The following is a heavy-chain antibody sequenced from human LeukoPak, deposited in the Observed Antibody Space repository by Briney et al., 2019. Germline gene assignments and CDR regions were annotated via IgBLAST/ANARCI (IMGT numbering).Heavy chain of an antibody. CDR1: AGSISSSSYY. V-gene: IGHV4-39*02. J-gene: IGHJ4*02. CDR3: ARTVVAATPSLDY. Sequence: SETLSLTCTVSAGSISSSSYYWTWIRQPPGKGLEWIGSVYYTGSTYYNPSLKSRVTISVATSNKYFSLKLSSVTAADTAVYYCARTVVAATPSLDYWGQGTLVTVSS. CDR2: VYYTGST. D-gene: IGHD2-15*01.